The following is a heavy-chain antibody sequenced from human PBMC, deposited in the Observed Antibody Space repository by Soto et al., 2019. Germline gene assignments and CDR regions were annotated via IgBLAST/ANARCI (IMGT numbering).Heavy chain of an antibody. CDR3: ASRAGDRGTAMLFDY. V-gene: IGHV1-69*01. CDR2: IIPIVGTA. CDR1: GGTFSSYA. J-gene: IGHJ4*02. Sequence: QVQLVQSGAEVKKPGSSVKVSCKASGGTFSSYAISWVRQAPGQGLEWMGGIIPIVGTANYVQKFQGRVTITADESTSTAYMELSSLRSEDTAVYYCASRAGDRGTAMLFDYWGQGTLVTVSS. D-gene: IGHD5-18*01.